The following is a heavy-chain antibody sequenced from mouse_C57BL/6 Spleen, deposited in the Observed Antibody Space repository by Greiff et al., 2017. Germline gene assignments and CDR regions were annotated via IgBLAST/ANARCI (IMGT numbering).Heavy chain of an antibody. V-gene: IGHV1-81*01. CDR3: ARGGTGKAFDY. D-gene: IGHD4-1*01. CDR2: INPRSDST. CDR1: GYTFTSSC. J-gene: IGHJ2*01. Sequence: VQLQQSGAELARPGASVKLSCKASGYTFTSSCISWVKQRTGQGLVCIGDINPRSDSTYYNEKFQGKATLTADKSSSTAYMELRSLTSEYSAVYFCARGGTGKAFDYWGQGTTLTVSS.